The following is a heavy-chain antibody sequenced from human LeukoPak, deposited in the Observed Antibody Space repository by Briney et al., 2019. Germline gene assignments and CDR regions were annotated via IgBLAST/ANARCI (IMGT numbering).Heavy chain of an antibody. CDR2: IYHTGST. V-gene: IGHV4-59*02. D-gene: IGHD7-27*01. J-gene: IGHJ4*02. CDR1: GGSVSDYY. CDR3: ASRKLGNDY. Sequence: PSETLSLTCTISGGSVSDYYWSWIRQSPGGGLEWIGDIYHTGSTSYSLSLKSRVTISADTSQNQFSLKLSSVTAADTAVYYCASRKLGNDYWGQGTLVTVSS.